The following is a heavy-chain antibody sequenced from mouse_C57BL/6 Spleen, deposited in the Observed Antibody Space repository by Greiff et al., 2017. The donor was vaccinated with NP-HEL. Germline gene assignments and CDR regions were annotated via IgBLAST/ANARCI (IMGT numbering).Heavy chain of an antibody. D-gene: IGHD2-9*01. V-gene: IGHV1-72*01. CDR2: IDPNSGGT. CDR3: ARAESYYGYDASAY. J-gene: IGHJ3*01. CDR1: GYTFTSYW. Sequence: QVQLKQPGAELVKPGASVKLSCKASGYTFTSYWMHWVKQRPGRGLEWIGRIDPNSGGTKYNEKFKSKATLTVDKPSSTAYMQLSSLTSEDSAVYYCARAESYYGYDASAYWGQGTLVTVSA.